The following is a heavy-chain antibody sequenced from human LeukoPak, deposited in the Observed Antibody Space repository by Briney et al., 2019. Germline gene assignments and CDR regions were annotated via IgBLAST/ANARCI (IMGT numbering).Heavy chain of an antibody. Sequence: GGSLRLSCAASGFTFSSYSMNWVRQAPGKGLEWVSSISSSSSYIYYADSVKGRFTISRDNAKNSLYLQMNSLRAGDTAVYYCARGGRSAMALRPFDYWGQGTLVTVSS. CDR2: ISSSSSYI. CDR1: GFTFSSYS. D-gene: IGHD5-18*01. J-gene: IGHJ4*02. CDR3: ARGGRSAMALRPFDY. V-gene: IGHV3-21*01.